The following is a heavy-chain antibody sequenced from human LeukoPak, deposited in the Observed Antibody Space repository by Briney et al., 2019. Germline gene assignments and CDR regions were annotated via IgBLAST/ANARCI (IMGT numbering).Heavy chain of an antibody. D-gene: IGHD1-14*01. V-gene: IGHV3-53*01. CDR1: GFTVSSNY. Sequence: AGGSLRLSCAASGFTVSSNYMSWVRQAPGKGLEWVSVIYSGGSTYYADSVKGRFTISRDNSKNTLYLQMNSLRAEDTAVYYCARDPPEYGMDVWGQGTTVTVSS. CDR3: ARDPPEYGMDV. CDR2: IYSGGST. J-gene: IGHJ6*02.